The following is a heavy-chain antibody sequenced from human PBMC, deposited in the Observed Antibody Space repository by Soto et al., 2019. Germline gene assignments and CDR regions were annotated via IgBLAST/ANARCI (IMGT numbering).Heavy chain of an antibody. CDR2: IYWDDDK. D-gene: IGHD2-15*01. CDR3: AHSWPDNCSGGSCYYYYYMDV. Sequence: SGPTLVNPTQTLTLTCTFSGFSLSTSGVGVGWIRQPPGKALEWLALIYWDDDKRYSPSLKSRLTITKDTSKNQVVLTMTNVDPVDTATYYCAHSWPDNCSGGSCYYYYYMDVWGKGTTVTVSS. V-gene: IGHV2-5*02. J-gene: IGHJ6*03. CDR1: GFSLSTSGVG.